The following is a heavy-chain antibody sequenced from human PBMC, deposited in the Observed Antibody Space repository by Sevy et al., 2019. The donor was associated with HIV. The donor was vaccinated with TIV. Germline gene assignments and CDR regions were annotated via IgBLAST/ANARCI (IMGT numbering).Heavy chain of an antibody. CDR3: ARGSVGDWGRNYYYGMDV. V-gene: IGHV1-8*01. J-gene: IGHJ6*02. CDR2: MNPNSGNT. D-gene: IGHD2-21*02. CDR1: GYTFTSYD. Sequence: ASVKVSCKASGYTFTSYDINWVRQATGQGLEWMGWMNPNSGNTGYAQKFQGRVTMTRNTSISTAYMELSSLRSEDTAEYYCARGSVGDWGRNYYYGMDVWGQGTTVTVSS.